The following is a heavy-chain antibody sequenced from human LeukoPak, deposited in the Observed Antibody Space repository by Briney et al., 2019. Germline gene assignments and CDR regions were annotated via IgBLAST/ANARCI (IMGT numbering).Heavy chain of an antibody. CDR1: GFTVSSNY. J-gene: IGHJ6*02. Sequence: GGSLRLSCAASGFTVSSNYMSWVRQAPGKGREWVSVIYSGGSTYYADSVKGRFTISRDNSKNTLYLQMNSLRAEDTAVYYCARGYRDSSGWYIYGMDVWGQGTTVTVSS. CDR3: ARGYRDSSGWYIYGMDV. CDR2: IYSGGST. D-gene: IGHD6-19*01. V-gene: IGHV3-66*01.